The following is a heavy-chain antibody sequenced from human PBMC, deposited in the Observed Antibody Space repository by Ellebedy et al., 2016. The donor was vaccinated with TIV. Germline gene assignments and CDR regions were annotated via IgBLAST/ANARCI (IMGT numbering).Heavy chain of an antibody. J-gene: IGHJ4*02. D-gene: IGHD2-21*02. CDR3: VRDRDWAFDY. Sequence: GESLKISCAASGFTFSNNWMGWFRQAPGKGLAWVANIKQDGGEKYYVDSVKGRFIISRDNAKTSLYLQMNSLRDEDTAVYYCVRDRDWAFDYWGQGTLVTVSS. CDR2: IKQDGGEK. V-gene: IGHV3-7*01. CDR1: GFTFSNNW.